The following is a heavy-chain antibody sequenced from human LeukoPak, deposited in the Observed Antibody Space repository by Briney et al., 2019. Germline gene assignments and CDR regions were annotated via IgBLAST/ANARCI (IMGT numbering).Heavy chain of an antibody. V-gene: IGHV4-4*07. CDR2: IYPSGST. CDR3: AKFRGGTTTLYHFDY. J-gene: IGHJ4*02. Sequence: SETLSLTCTVSGGSISGYYWSWIRQPAGKGLEWIGRIYPSGSTNYNPSLTSRVTMSVDTSKNQFSLKLNSVTAADTALYYCAKFRGGTTTLYHFDYWGQGTLVAVSS. D-gene: IGHD1-1*01. CDR1: GGSISGYY.